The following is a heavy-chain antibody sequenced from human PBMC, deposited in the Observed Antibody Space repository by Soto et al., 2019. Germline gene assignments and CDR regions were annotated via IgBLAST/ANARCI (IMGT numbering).Heavy chain of an antibody. CDR1: GFTFSSYG. Sequence: GGSLRLSCAASGFTFSSYGMHWVRQAPGKGLEWVAVISYDGSNKYYADSVKGRFTISRDNSKNTLYLQMNSLRAEDTAVYYCAKDRVDFWSGYYLGDAFDIWGQGTMVTVSS. CDR2: ISYDGSNK. CDR3: AKDRVDFWSGYYLGDAFDI. D-gene: IGHD3-3*01. J-gene: IGHJ3*02. V-gene: IGHV3-30*18.